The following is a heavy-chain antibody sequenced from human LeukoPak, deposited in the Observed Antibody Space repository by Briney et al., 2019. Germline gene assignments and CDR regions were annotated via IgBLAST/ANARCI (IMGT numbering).Heavy chain of an antibody. Sequence: GGSLRLSCAASGFTFSSYSMNWVRQAPGKGLEWVSSISSSSSYIYYADSVKGRFTISRDNAKNTLYLQMNSLRAEDTAVYYCAKDGYCSSTSCPLSRFDYWGQGTLVTVSS. CDR3: AKDGYCSSTSCPLSRFDY. J-gene: IGHJ4*02. V-gene: IGHV3-21*04. CDR1: GFTFSSYS. CDR2: ISSSSSYI. D-gene: IGHD2-2*01.